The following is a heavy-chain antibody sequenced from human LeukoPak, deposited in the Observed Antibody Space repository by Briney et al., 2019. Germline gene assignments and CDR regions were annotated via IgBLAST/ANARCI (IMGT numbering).Heavy chain of an antibody. D-gene: IGHD1-7*01. CDR1: GYTFSSYG. Sequence: ASVKVSCKASGYTFSSYGISWVRQAPGQGLEWMGRISAYNGNTNYAQKLQGRVTMTTDTSTSTAYMELRSLRSDDTAVYCCARAGTTCDYYYYYMDVWGKGTSITVSS. CDR3: ARAGTTCDYYYYYMDV. V-gene: IGHV1-18*01. CDR2: ISAYNGNT. J-gene: IGHJ6*03.